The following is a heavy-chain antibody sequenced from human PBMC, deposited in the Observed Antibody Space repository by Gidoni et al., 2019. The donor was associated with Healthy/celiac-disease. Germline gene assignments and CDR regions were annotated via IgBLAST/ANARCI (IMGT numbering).Heavy chain of an antibody. J-gene: IGHJ4*02. CDR2: IWYDGSKK. CDR1: GFTFSSNG. Sequence: QVQLVESGGGVGQPGRSLRLSCAASGFTFSSNGMHWVRQPAGKGLEWGAIIWYDGSKKYYADSVKGRFTISRDNSQNTLYLQMNSMRDEDAAVYYCARDGTGTYGIDYWGQGALVTVSS. CDR3: ARDGTGTYGIDY. D-gene: IGHD1-1*01. V-gene: IGHV3-33*01.